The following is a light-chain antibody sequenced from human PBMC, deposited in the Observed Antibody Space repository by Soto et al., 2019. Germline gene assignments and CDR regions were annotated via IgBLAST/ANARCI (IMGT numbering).Light chain of an antibody. V-gene: IGLV1-40*01. Sequence: QSVLTQPPSVSGAPGQRVTISCTGSSSNIGAGYDVHWYQQLHGTAPKLLIYGNNNRPSGVPDRFYGSKSGTSASLAITGLQAEDEAGYYCQSYDNSLSAWVFCGWTKLTVL. CDR1: SSNIGAGYD. CDR2: GNN. J-gene: IGLJ3*02. CDR3: QSYDNSLSAWV.